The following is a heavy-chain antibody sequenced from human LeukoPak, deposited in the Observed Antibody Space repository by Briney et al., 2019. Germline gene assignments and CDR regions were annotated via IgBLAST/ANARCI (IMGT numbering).Heavy chain of an antibody. CDR2: IYYIGST. J-gene: IGHJ4*02. CDR1: GGSISSYY. CDR3: ARVPHYYDSSGYHRTAGY. V-gene: IGHV4-59*01. D-gene: IGHD3-22*01. Sequence: SETLSLTCTVSGGSISSYYWSWIRQPPGKGLERIGYIYYIGSTNYNPSLKSRVTISVDRSKNQFSLKLSPVPAADTAVYYCARVPHYYDSSGYHRTAGYWGQGTLVTVSS.